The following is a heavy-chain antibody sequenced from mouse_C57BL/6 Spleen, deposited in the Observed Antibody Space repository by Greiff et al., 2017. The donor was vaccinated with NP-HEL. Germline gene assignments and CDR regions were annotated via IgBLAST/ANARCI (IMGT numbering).Heavy chain of an antibody. CDR1: GYTFTDYY. D-gene: IGHD3-2*02. CDR3: AKIVFPDSSGYGAMDY. Sequence: EVQLQQSGPELVKPGASVKISCKASGYTFTDYYMNWVKQSHGKSLEWIGDINPNNGGTSYNQKFKGKATLTVDKSSSTAYMELRSLTSEDSAVYYCAKIVFPDSSGYGAMDYWGQGTSVTVSS. V-gene: IGHV1-26*01. CDR2: INPNNGGT. J-gene: IGHJ4*01.